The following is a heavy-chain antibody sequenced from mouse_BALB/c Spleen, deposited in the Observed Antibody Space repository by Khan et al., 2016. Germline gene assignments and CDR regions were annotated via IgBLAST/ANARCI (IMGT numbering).Heavy chain of an antibody. J-gene: IGHJ3*01. CDR1: GYAFSSYW. CDR2: IYTGDGDT. CDR3: ARVRRSGYVAWFAY. Sequence: QVQLKQSGAELVRPGSSVKISCKASGYAFSSYWMNWVKQRPGQGLEWIGQIYTGDGDTNYNGKFKGKDTLTADKYSSTAYMQLSSLTSEDSAFYFWARVRRSGYVAWFAYLGQVTLVPVSA. V-gene: IGHV1-80*01. D-gene: IGHD3-1*01.